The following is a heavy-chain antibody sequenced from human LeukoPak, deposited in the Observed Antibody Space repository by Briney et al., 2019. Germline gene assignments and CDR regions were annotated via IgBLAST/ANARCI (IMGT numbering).Heavy chain of an antibody. CDR2: IWYDGSNK. J-gene: IGHJ4*02. V-gene: IGHV3-33*01. CDR1: GFTFSSYG. Sequence: GRSLRLXCGASGFTFSSYGMHWDRLAPGKGLEWVAVIWYDGSNKYYAASVKGRFTISRDNSANTLYLQMNSLRGEDTAVYYCARGTNWNYFDHWGQGTPVTVSS. D-gene: IGHD1-20*01. CDR3: ARGTNWNYFDH.